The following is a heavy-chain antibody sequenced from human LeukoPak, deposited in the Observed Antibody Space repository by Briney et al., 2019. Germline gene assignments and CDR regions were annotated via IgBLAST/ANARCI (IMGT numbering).Heavy chain of an antibody. CDR3: ARAARVTMVRGVRRNYYYGMDV. Sequence: GGSLRLSCAASGFTFSDYYMSWIRQAPGKGLEWVSYISSSGSTIYYADSEKGRFTISRDNAKNSLYLQMNSLRAEDTAVYYCARAARVTMVRGVRRNYYYGMDVWGQGTTVTVSS. J-gene: IGHJ6*02. D-gene: IGHD3-10*01. V-gene: IGHV3-11*01. CDR2: ISSSGSTI. CDR1: GFTFSDYY.